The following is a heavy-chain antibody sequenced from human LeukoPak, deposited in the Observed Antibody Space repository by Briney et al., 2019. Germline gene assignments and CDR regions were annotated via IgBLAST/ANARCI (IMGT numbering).Heavy chain of an antibody. D-gene: IGHD6-13*01. J-gene: IGHJ4*02. CDR3: ARMRLGSSSSPIDY. V-gene: IGHV3-21*01. CDR1: GFTFSSYS. Sequence: GGSLRLSCAASGFTFSSYSMNWVRQAPGKGLEWVSSISSSSSYIYYADSVKGRFTISRDNAKNSLYLQMNSLRAEDTAVYYCARMRLGSSSSPIDYWGQGTPVTVSS. CDR2: ISSSSSYI.